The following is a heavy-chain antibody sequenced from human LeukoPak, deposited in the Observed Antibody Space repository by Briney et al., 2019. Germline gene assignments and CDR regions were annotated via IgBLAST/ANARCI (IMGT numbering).Heavy chain of an antibody. Sequence: ASVKVSCKASGYTFTSYGISWVRQAPGQGLEWMGWISAYNGNTNYAQKLQGRVTMTTDTSTSTAYMELSRLRSDDTAVYYCARDMEPYYYGSRPADIWGQGTMVTVSS. CDR3: ARDMEPYYYGSRPADI. D-gene: IGHD3-10*01. CDR1: GYTFTSYG. J-gene: IGHJ3*02. CDR2: ISAYNGNT. V-gene: IGHV1-18*01.